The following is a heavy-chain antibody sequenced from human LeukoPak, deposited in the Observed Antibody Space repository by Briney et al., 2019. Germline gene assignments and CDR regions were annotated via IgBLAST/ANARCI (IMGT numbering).Heavy chain of an antibody. V-gene: IGHV4-39*07. J-gene: IGHJ6*03. Sequence: ASETLSLTCTVSGGSISSSSYYWGWIRQPPGKGLEWIGSIYYSGSTYYNPSLKSRVTISVDTSKNQFSLKLSSVTAADTAVYYCARESGFQLRYFDWLLHPRDFYYYYMDVWGKGTTVTVSS. CDR3: ARESGFQLRYFDWLLHPRDFYYYYMDV. CDR2: IYYSGST. CDR1: GGSISSSSYY. D-gene: IGHD3-9*01.